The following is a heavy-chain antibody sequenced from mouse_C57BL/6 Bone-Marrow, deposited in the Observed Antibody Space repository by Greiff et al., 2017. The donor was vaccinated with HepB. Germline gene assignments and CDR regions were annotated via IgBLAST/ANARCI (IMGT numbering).Heavy chain of an antibody. J-gene: IGHJ3*01. CDR2: IYPGDGDT. CDR3: ARSSGNYGFAY. CDR1: GYAFSSYW. D-gene: IGHD2-1*01. V-gene: IGHV1-80*01. Sequence: VKLMESGAELVKPGASVKISCKASGYAFSSYWMNWVKQRPGKGLEWIGQIYPGDGDTNYNGKFKGKATLTADKSSSTAYMQLSSLTSEDSAVYFCARSSGNYGFAYWGQGTLVTVSA.